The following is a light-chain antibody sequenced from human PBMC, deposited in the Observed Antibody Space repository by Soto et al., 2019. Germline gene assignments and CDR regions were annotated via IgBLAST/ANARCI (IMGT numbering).Light chain of an antibody. CDR1: PSISSN. J-gene: IGKJ1*01. CDR2: GAS. CDR3: QQYNDWPPT. Sequence: VMTQSPATLYVSPGERVTLSCRASPSISSNLAWYQSKAGQPPRLLVYGASIRSTGFAGKFSGSVSGTEFTLTISVLRHEDFAVYVCQQYNDWPPTFGQGTKVDIK. V-gene: IGKV3D-15*03.